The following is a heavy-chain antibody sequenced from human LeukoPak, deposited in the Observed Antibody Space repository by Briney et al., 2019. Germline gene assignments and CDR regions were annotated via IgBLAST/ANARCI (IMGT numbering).Heavy chain of an antibody. CDR3: ARDGVGSSTPFDY. J-gene: IGHJ4*02. CDR1: GYTFTSYY. V-gene: IGHV1-46*01. CDR2: INPSGGST. Sequence: RASVKVSCRASGYTFTSYYMHWVRQAPGQGLEWMGIINPSGGSTNYAQKFQGRVTMTRDTSISTAYMELSRLRSDDTAVYYCARDGVGSSTPFDYWGQGTLVTVSS. D-gene: IGHD6-13*01.